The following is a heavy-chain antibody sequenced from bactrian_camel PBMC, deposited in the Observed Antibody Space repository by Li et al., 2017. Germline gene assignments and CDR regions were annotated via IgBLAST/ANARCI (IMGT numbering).Heavy chain of an antibody. J-gene: IGHJ4*01. CDR3: VTGTVDGDSYNY. D-gene: IGHD5*01. CDR1: GFIFSHYD. CDR2: INRISGT. Sequence: VQLVESGGDLVPPGGGLSLSCVASGFIFSHYDMTWLRQAPGKGLEWVSAINRISGTFYDDSVKGRFTISRDNNKNTTYLRLDALKTEDTAMYYCVTGTVDGDSYNYWGQGTQVTVS. V-gene: IGHV3S40*01.